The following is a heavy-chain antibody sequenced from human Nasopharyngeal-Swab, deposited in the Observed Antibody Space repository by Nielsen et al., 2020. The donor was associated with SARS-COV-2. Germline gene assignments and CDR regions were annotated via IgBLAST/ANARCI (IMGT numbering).Heavy chain of an antibody. CDR2: FDPENVET. V-gene: IGHV1-24*01. CDR1: GYTLTELS. CDR3: ATIAVAQVIADDY. D-gene: IGHD6-19*01. Sequence: VSVKVSCKVSGYTLTELSMHWVRQAPGKGLEWMGGFDPENVETIYAQKFQGRVSMTEDTSTDTAYMELSSLRSEDTAVYYCATIAVAQVIADDYWGQGTLVTVSS. J-gene: IGHJ4*02.